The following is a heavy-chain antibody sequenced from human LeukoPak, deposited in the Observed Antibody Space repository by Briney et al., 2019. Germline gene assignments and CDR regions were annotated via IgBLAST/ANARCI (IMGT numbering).Heavy chain of an antibody. CDR3: ATEGRGMGASHYFDY. CDR1: GFTSISYS. CDR2: ISSSRSTI. V-gene: IGHV3-48*01. D-gene: IGHD1-26*01. Sequence: SGGSLRLSCAASGFTSISYSMNWVRQAPGKGLEWVSYISSSRSTIYYADSVKGRFTISRDNAKNSLYLQMKSLRAEDTALYYCATEGRGMGASHYFDYWGQGTLVTVSS. J-gene: IGHJ4*02.